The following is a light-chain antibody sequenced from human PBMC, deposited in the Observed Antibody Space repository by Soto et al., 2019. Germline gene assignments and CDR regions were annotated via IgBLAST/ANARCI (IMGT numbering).Light chain of an antibody. CDR2: GAS. J-gene: IGKJ1*01. V-gene: IGKV3-20*01. Sequence: ETVMMHSPDTLSLSPGERSTLSSRASQSVDSNYLALHRLKPGRAPRILIFGASGRATGIPDRFSGSGSGTDFTLTISRLEPEDFAVYYCQQYGSLSWTFGQGTKVDIK. CDR1: QSVDSNY. CDR3: QQYGSLSWT.